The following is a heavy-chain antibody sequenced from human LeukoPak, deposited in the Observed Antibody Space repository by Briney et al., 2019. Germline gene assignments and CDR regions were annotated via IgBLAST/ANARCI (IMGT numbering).Heavy chain of an antibody. V-gene: IGHV1-24*01. D-gene: IGHD1-26*01. Sequence: GASVKVSCKASGYTFTGYYIHWVRQAPGQWLEWMGGFDPEDGESIFAQRFQGRFSMTEDTSTDTAYMELRGLRPEDTAVYYCATADKWEPLDYWGQGTLVTVSS. CDR2: FDPEDGES. CDR1: GYTFTGYY. J-gene: IGHJ4*02. CDR3: ATADKWEPLDY.